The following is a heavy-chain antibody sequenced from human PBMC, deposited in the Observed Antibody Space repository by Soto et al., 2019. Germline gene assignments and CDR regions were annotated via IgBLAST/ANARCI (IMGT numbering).Heavy chain of an antibody. CDR3: ARAKSRITGTLPFTNWFDP. Sequence: GASVKVCCKASGDTFTSYYMHWVRQAPGQGLEWMGIINPSGGSTSYAQKFQGRVTMTRDTSTSTVYMELSSLRSEDTAVYYCARAKSRITGTLPFTNWFDPWGQGTLVTVSS. D-gene: IGHD1-20*01. V-gene: IGHV1-46*01. CDR1: GDTFTSYY. CDR2: INPSGGST. J-gene: IGHJ5*02.